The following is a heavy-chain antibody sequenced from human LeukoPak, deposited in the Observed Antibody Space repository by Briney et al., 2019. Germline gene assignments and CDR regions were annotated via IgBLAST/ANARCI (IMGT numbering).Heavy chain of an antibody. CDR3: ARARWRFTMIGPHDAFDI. D-gene: IGHD3-22*01. J-gene: IGHJ3*02. CDR2: IKQDGSEK. Sequence: PGGSLRLSCAASGFTFNSYWMNWVRQAPGKGLEWVANIKQDGSEKYYVDSVKGRFTISRDNAKNSLYLQVNSLRAEDTAMYYCARARWRFTMIGPHDAFDIWGQGTMVTVSS. CDR1: GFTFNSYW. V-gene: IGHV3-7*03.